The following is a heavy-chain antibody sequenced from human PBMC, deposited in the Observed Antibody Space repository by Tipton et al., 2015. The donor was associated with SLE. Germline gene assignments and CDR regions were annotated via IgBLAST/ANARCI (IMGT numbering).Heavy chain of an antibody. CDR1: GGSFSGYY. CDR3: ARAAIKIRYDSSGYRFDP. Sequence: TLSLTCAVYGGSFSGYYWGWIRQPPGKGLEWIGSIYHSGSTYYNPSLKSRVTISVDTSKNQFSLKLSSVTAADTAVYYCARAAIKIRYDSSGYRFDPWGQGTLVTVSS. D-gene: IGHD3-22*01. J-gene: IGHJ5*02. CDR2: IYHSGST. V-gene: IGHV4-34*01.